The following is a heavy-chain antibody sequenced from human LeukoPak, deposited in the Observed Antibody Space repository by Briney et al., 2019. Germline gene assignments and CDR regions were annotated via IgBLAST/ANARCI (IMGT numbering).Heavy chain of an antibody. CDR2: IYNSEST. V-gene: IGHV4-39*01. Sequence: SDTLSLTCTVSGRSISSSGHYWGWISQSPGKGLEWIGSIYNSESTYYNPSFKSRVTISVDTSKNHFSLKLSSVTAADTAVYYCARQANYYDSSIYTYWGQGTLVTVSS. J-gene: IGHJ4*02. CDR3: ARQANYYDSSIYTY. D-gene: IGHD3-22*01. CDR1: GRSISSSGHY.